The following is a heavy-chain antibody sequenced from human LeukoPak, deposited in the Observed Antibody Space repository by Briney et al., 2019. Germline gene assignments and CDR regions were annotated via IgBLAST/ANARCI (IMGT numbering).Heavy chain of an antibody. CDR2: TYYRGSS. CDR3: ASAGSYSVDY. CDR1: GGSISSSSYY. D-gene: IGHD1-26*01. J-gene: IGHJ4*02. Sequence: SETLSLTCAVSGGSISSSSYYWGWIRQPPGKGLEWIGSTYYRGSSYYNPSLKSRVTISVDTSKNQFSLKLSSVTAADTAVYYCASAGSYSVDYWGQGTLVTVSS. V-gene: IGHV4-39*01.